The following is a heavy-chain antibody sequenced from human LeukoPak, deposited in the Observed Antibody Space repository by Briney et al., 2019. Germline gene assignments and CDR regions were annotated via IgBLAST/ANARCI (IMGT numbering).Heavy chain of an antibody. CDR1: GFTFSSYW. Sequence: PGGSLRLSCGASGFTFSSYWMNWVRQAPGKGLEWVANIKQDGNEKYYVDSVKGRFTISRDNAKNSLYLQMNSLRAEDTAVYYCARDLSGWYAEGYWGQGTLVTVSS. J-gene: IGHJ4*02. D-gene: IGHD6-19*01. V-gene: IGHV3-7*03. CDR2: IKQDGNEK. CDR3: ARDLSGWYAEGY.